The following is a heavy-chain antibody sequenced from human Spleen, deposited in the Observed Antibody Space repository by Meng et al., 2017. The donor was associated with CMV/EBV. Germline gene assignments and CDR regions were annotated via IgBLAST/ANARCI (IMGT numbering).Heavy chain of an antibody. CDR3: ARFSGNFGFGNLSYYFVMDV. Sequence: GESLKISCAASGFTFSSYEMNWVRQAPGKGLEWVSYISSSGSTIYYADSVKGRFTISRDNAKNSLYLQMNSLRAEDTAVYYCARFSGNFGFGNLSYYFVMDVWGQGTTVTVSS. J-gene: IGHJ6*02. V-gene: IGHV3-48*03. D-gene: IGHD3-10*01. CDR1: GFTFSSYE. CDR2: ISSSGSTI.